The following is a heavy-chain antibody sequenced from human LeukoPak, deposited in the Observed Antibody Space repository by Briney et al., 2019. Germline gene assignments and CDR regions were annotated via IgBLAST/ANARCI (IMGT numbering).Heavy chain of an antibody. D-gene: IGHD3-10*01. CDR1: GFTFSNYW. J-gene: IGHJ4*02. CDR3: ARDIYYGSGSYLGVIDY. CDR2: IKQDGSEK. Sequence: GGSLGLSCAASGFTFSNYWMSWVRLAPGKGLEWVANIKQDGSEKYYVDSVKGRFTISRDNAKNSLDLQMNSLRAEDTAVYHCARDIYYGSGSYLGVIDYWGQGTLVTVSS. V-gene: IGHV3-7*05.